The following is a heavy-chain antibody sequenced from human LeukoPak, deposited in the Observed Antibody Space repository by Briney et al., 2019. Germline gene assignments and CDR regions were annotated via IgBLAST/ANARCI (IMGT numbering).Heavy chain of an antibody. CDR3: ARDRDWGFDY. D-gene: IGHD2-21*02. CDR2: ISSGSSNI. Sequence: GGSLRLSCAASGFTFSSYSMNWVRQAPGKGLEWVSYISSGSSNIYYADSVKGRFTISRDNAKNSLYLQMSSLRDEDTAIYYCARDRDWGFDYWGQGTLVTVSS. CDR1: GFTFSSYS. V-gene: IGHV3-48*02. J-gene: IGHJ4*02.